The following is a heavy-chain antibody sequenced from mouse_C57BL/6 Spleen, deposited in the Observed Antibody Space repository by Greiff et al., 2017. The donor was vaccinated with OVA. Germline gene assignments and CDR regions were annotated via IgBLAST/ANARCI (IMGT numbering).Heavy chain of an antibody. V-gene: IGHV2-5*01. CDR1: GFSLTSYG. CDR2: IWRGGST. CDR3: AKEGDVYAMDY. J-gene: IGHJ4*01. Sequence: VKLVESGPGLVQPSQRLSITCTVSGFSLTSYGVHWVRQSPGKGLEWLGVIWRGGSTDYNAAFMSRLSITKDNSKSQVFFKMNSLQADDTAIYYCAKEGDVYAMDYWGQGTSVTVSS. D-gene: IGHD3-3*01.